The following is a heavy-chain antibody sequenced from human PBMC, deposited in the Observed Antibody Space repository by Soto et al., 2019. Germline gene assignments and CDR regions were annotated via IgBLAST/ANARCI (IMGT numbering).Heavy chain of an antibody. D-gene: IGHD6-19*01. V-gene: IGHV4-61*01. Sequence: LSLTCSVSGDSVTLSNNYWGWIRQPPGKGLEWIGYIYHRGSTNYNPSLESRVIISLDTSKNQFSLKLSSVTAADTAVYYCARVGIHSSGLTGNWFDPWGQGTLVTVSS. CDR1: GDSVTLSNNY. CDR2: IYHRGST. J-gene: IGHJ5*02. CDR3: ARVGIHSSGLTGNWFDP.